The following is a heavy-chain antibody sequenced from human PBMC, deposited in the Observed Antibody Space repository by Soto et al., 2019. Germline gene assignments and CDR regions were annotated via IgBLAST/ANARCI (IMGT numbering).Heavy chain of an antibody. CDR2: ISGSGGST. CDR3: AKDISGKYDFWSGYTYGLEV. J-gene: IGHJ6*01. CDR1: VLTFMIYS. Sequence: PGWSXRVSGSASVLTFMIYSIIVFRHAPGKGLELVSAISGSGGSTYYADSVKGRFTISRDNSKKTLYLQMNSLRAEETAVYYCAKDISGKYDFWSGYTYGLEVSGQGTTVNVS. V-gene: IGHV3-23*01. D-gene: IGHD3-3*01.